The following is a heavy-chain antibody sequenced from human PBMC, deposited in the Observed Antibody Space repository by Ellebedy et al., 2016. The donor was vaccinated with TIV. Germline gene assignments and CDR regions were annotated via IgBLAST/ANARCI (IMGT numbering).Heavy chain of an antibody. V-gene: IGHV1-58*01. J-gene: IGHJ4*02. Sequence: SVKVSXKASGFTFTSSAVQWVRQARGQRLEWIGWIVVGSGNTNYAQKFQERVTITRDMSTSTAYMELSSLRSEDTAVYYCAAYPRGVVGTTIDYWGQGTLVTVSS. CDR2: IVVGSGNT. CDR1: GFTFTSSA. D-gene: IGHD1-14*01. CDR3: AAYPRGVVGTTIDY.